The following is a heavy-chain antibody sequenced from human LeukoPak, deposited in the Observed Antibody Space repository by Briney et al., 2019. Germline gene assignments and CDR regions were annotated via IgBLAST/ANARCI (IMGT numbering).Heavy chain of an antibody. Sequence: VGSLRLSCAASGFTFSRYAMSWVRQAPGKGLEWDSAISGSGGSTYYADSVKGRFTISRDNSKNTLYLQMNSLRAEDTAVYYCAKPRYGDYYFDYWGQGTLVTVSS. J-gene: IGHJ4*02. D-gene: IGHD4-17*01. CDR3: AKPRYGDYYFDY. CDR2: ISGSGGST. V-gene: IGHV3-23*01. CDR1: GFTFSRYA.